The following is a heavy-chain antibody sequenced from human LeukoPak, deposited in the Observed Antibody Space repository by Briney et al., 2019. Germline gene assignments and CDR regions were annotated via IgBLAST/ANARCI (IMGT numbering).Heavy chain of an antibody. CDR1: GFIFSDYY. D-gene: IGHD3-3*01. CDR3: ARARRDFWSAGPPDY. V-gene: IGHV3-11*04. J-gene: IGHJ4*02. Sequence: MLGGSLRLSCAASGFIFSDYYMAWIRQAPGKGLEWISTIKGTGLTTYYADSVKGRVTISRDNDKNSLYLQMNSLRAEDTAVYYCARARRDFWSAGPPDYWGQGTLVTVSS. CDR2: IKGTGLTT.